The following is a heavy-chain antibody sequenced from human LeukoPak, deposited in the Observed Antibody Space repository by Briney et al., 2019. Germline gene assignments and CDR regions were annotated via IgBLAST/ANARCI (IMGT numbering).Heavy chain of an antibody. Sequence: PGGSLRLSCAASGFTFSSYAMHWVRQAPGKGLEYVSAISSNGGSTYYANSVKGRFTISRDNSKNTLYLQMGSLRAEDMAVYYCARVLTVGATSWFDPWGQGTLVTVSS. V-gene: IGHV3-64*01. CDR3: ARVLTVGATSWFDP. D-gene: IGHD1-26*01. CDR1: GFTFSSYA. CDR2: ISSNGGST. J-gene: IGHJ5*02.